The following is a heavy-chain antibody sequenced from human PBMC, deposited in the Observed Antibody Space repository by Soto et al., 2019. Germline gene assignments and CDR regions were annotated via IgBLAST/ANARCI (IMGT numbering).Heavy chain of an antibody. Sequence: GGSLRLSCAASGFTFSSYAMSWVRQAPGKGLEWVAAISGSGGNTYYADSVKGRFTISRDNAKNSLYLQMNSLRAEDTAVYYCARTTIPNDAFDIWGQGTMVTVSS. CDR1: GFTFSSYA. CDR2: ISGSGGNT. CDR3: ARTTIPNDAFDI. D-gene: IGHD3-3*01. J-gene: IGHJ3*02. V-gene: IGHV3-23*01.